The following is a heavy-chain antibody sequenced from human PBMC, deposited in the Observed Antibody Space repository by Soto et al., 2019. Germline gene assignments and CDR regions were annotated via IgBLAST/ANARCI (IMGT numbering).Heavy chain of an antibody. CDR3: GRDGTYNWV. CDR2: IFSNGDT. Sequence: ELQLVASGGGLVQPGGYLRLSCAASGFTVSNNYVRWVRQAPGKGLEWVSLIFSNGDTRYADSVKGRSPSSRHRSRHTLYLQMHSPRVENTSVYYCGRDGTYNWVRGQGIHFTVSS. J-gene: IGHJ4*02. D-gene: IGHD1-1*01. V-gene: IGHV3-66*01. CDR1: GFTVSNNY.